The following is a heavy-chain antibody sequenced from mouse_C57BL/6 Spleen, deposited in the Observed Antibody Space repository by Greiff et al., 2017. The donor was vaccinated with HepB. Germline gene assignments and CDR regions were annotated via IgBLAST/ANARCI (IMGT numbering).Heavy chain of an antibody. CDR2: INPGSGGT. CDR3: ARGDYYGSSDDY. CDR1: GYAFTNYL. J-gene: IGHJ2*01. V-gene: IGHV1-54*01. D-gene: IGHD1-1*01. Sequence: QVQLKQSGAELVRPGTSVKVSCKASGYAFTNYLIEWVKQRPGQGLEWIGVINPGSGGTNYNEKFKGKATLTADKSSSTAYMQLSSLTSEDSAVYCCARGDYYGSSDDYWGQGTTLTVSS.